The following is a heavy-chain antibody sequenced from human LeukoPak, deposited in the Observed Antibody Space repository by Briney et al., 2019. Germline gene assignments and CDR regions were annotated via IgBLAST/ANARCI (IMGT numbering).Heavy chain of an antibody. V-gene: IGHV1-2*04. Sequence: ASVKVSCKASGYTFTGYYMHWVRQAPGQGLEWMGWINPNSGGTNYAQKFQGWVTMTRDTSTSTAYMELRSLRSDDTAVYYCARDPSIAAAGSDDAFDIWGQGTMVTVSS. D-gene: IGHD6-13*01. CDR1: GYTFTGYY. CDR3: ARDPSIAAAGSDDAFDI. J-gene: IGHJ3*02. CDR2: INPNSGGT.